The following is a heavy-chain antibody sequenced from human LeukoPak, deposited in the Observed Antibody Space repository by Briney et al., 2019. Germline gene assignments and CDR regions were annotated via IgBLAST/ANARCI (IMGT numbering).Heavy chain of an antibody. V-gene: IGHV1-2*02. D-gene: IGHD3-9*01. J-gene: IGHJ5*02. Sequence: ASVKVSCKASGYTFKGYYMHWVRQAPGQGLEWMGWIKPNSGITNYAQKFQGRVTMTRDTSISTAYMELSRLKSDDTAVCYCARGAILRYFDWLLGANWFDPWGQGTLVTVSS. CDR3: ARGAILRYFDWLLGANWFDP. CDR1: GYTFKGYY. CDR2: IKPNSGIT.